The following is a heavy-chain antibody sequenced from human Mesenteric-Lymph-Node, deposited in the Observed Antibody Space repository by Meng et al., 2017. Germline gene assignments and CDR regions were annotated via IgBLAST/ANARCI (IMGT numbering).Heavy chain of an antibody. CDR3: ARRLKCGSYPPGNLVFDP. V-gene: IGHV4-34*01. D-gene: IGHD1-26*01. CDR2: TNDSRGT. Sequence: QGQLQLGCAGLLQPSEPLSLTCGISGGALSGHWGPWIRQTPGKGLEWIGETNDSRGTNYSPSLKSRVTISVDTSKNQFSLKLSSVTAADTAVYYCARRLKCGSYPPGNLVFDPWGQGTLVTVSS. CDR1: GGALSGHW. J-gene: IGHJ5*02.